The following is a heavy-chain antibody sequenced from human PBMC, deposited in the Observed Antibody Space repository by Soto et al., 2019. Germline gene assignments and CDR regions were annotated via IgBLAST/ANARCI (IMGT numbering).Heavy chain of an antibody. J-gene: IGHJ4*02. Sequence: QVQLQESGPGLVKPSQTLSLTCTVSGGSISSGGYYWSWIRQHPGKGLEWIGYIYYNGDPYYNPSLKSRVSISIDTSKNQFSLRLTSVTAADTAVYYCARSHRDNWGSPDYFDYWGQGTLVTVSS. CDR2: IYYNGDP. D-gene: IGHD7-27*01. CDR3: ARSHRDNWGSPDYFDY. CDR1: GGSISSGGYY. V-gene: IGHV4-31*03.